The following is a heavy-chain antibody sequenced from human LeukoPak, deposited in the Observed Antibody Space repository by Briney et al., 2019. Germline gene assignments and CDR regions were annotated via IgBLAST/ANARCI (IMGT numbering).Heavy chain of an antibody. J-gene: IGHJ3*02. CDR1: GFTFSNAW. D-gene: IGHD5-18*01. Sequence: GESLKISCAASGFTFSNAWMSWVRQAPGKGLEWIGRIKSKTDGGTTDYAAPVKGRFTISRDDSKNTLYLQMNSLKTEDTAVYYCTTDSGYSYGNDAFDIWGQGTMVTVSS. CDR2: IKSKTDGGTT. CDR3: TTDSGYSYGNDAFDI. V-gene: IGHV3-15*01.